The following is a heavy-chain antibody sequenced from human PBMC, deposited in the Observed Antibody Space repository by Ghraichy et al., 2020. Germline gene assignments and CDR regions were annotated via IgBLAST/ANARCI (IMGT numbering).Heavy chain of an antibody. V-gene: IGHV4-34*01. Sequence: SETLSLTCAVYGGSFSGYYWSWIRQPPGKGLEWIGEINHSGSTNYNPSLKSRVTISVDTSKNQFSLKLSSVTAADTAVYYCARVRGFYGSGSYGLYYFDYWGQGTLVTVSS. J-gene: IGHJ4*02. D-gene: IGHD3-10*01. CDR3: ARVRGFYGSGSYGLYYFDY. CDR1: GGSFSGYY. CDR2: INHSGST.